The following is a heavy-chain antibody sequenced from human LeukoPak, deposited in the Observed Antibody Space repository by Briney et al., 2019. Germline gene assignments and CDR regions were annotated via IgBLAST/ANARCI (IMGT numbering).Heavy chain of an antibody. CDR3: AKDLSSAITSALVLDV. Sequence: GGSLRLSCTVSGFSFDDYAMHWDRQAPGKGLEWVSGITWNRDKIGYGDSVKGRFTISRDNVKNVLYLQMNSLRPEDTALYYCAKDLSSAITSALVLDVWGQGTTVIVSS. CDR1: GFSFDDYA. V-gene: IGHV3-9*01. D-gene: IGHD3-22*01. CDR2: ITWNRDKI. J-gene: IGHJ6*02.